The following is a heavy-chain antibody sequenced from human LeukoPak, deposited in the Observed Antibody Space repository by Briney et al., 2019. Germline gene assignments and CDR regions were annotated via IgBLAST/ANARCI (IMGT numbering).Heavy chain of an antibody. CDR3: AKDGPSEDFDY. CDR2: IRYDESKT. CDR1: GFSFSDYG. Sequence: GGSLRLSCAASGFSFSDYGMHWVRQAPAKGLEWVAFIRYDESKTYYGDSVKGRFTISRDNSKNTLYLQMSSLRAEDTAVYYCAKDGPSEDFDYWGQGTPVTVSS. J-gene: IGHJ4*02. V-gene: IGHV3-30*02. D-gene: IGHD3/OR15-3a*01.